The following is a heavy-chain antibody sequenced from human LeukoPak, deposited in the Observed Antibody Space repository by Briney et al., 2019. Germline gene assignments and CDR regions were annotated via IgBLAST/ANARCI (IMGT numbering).Heavy chain of an antibody. CDR2: IYTSGST. V-gene: IGHV4-61*02. Sequence: SETLSLTCTVSGGSISSGTYYWSWIRQPAGKGLEWIGRIYTSGSTNYNPSLKSRVTISVDTSKNQFSLKLSSVTAADTAVYYCARGLERGYTYGYDYYYYMDVWGKGTTVTVSS. CDR1: GGSISSGTYY. D-gene: IGHD5-18*01. J-gene: IGHJ6*03. CDR3: ARGLERGYTYGYDYYYYMDV.